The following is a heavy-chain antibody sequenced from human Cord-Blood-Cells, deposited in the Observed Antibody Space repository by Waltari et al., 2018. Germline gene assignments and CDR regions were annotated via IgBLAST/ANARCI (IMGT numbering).Heavy chain of an antibody. D-gene: IGHD6-13*01. Sequence: QVQLVESGGGVVQPGRSLSLSCAASGFTFSSYGMHWVRQAPGKGLEWVAVIWYDGSNKYYADSVKGRFTISRDNSKNTLYLQMNSLRAEDTAVYYCARDTAASDYWGQGTLVTVSS. CDR2: IWYDGSNK. CDR3: ARDTAASDY. V-gene: IGHV3-33*01. J-gene: IGHJ4*02. CDR1: GFTFSSYG.